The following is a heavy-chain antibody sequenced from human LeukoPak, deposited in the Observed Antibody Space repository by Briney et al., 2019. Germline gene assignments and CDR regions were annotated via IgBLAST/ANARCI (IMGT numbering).Heavy chain of an antibody. CDR2: IYYTGST. D-gene: IGHD7-27*01. V-gene: IGHV4-59*02. CDR3: ASRKLGDDY. J-gene: IGHJ4*02. CDR1: GGSVSDYY. Sequence: SETLSLTCTVSGGSVSDYYWSWIRQSPGKGLEWIGYIYYTGSTSYNPSLRSRVTMSADTSKNQFSLKLSSVTAADTAVYYCASRKLGDDYWGQGTLVTVSS.